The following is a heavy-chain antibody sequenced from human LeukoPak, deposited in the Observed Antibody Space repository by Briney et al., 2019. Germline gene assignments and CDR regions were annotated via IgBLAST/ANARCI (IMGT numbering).Heavy chain of an antibody. CDR1: GGSFSGYY. CDR2: INQSGST. V-gene: IGHV4-34*01. D-gene: IGHD2-2*01. J-gene: IGHJ4*02. Sequence: SETLSLTCAVYGGSFSGYYWSWIRQPPGKGLEWIGEINQSGSTNYNPSLKSRVTISVDTSKNQFSLKLSSVTAADTAVYYCAASIVVVPAAISAPPRKYYFDYWGQGTLVTVSS. CDR3: AASIVVVPAAISAPPRKYYFDY.